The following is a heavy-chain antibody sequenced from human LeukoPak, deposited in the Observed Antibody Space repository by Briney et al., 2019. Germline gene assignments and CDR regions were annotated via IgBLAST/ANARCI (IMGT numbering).Heavy chain of an antibody. J-gene: IGHJ4*02. CDR3: ARGGIGVAFDY. D-gene: IGHD3-3*01. CDR1: GGSFSGYY. Sequence: TSETLSLTCAVYGGSFSGYYWSWIRQPPGKGLEWIGEINHSGSTNYNPSLKSRVTISVDTSKNQFSLKLSSVTAADTAIYYCARGGIGVAFDYWGQGTLVTVSS. CDR2: INHSGST. V-gene: IGHV4-34*01.